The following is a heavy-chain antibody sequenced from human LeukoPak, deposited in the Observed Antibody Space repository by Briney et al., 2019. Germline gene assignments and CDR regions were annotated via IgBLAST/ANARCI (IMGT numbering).Heavy chain of an antibody. V-gene: IGHV4-59*01. CDR2: IYYSGST. Sequence: SETLSLTCTVSGGSISSYYWSWIRQPPGKGLEWIGYIYYSGSTYYNPSLKSRVTISVDTSKNQFSLRLSSVTAADTAVYYCARVTGYMTEDYFDYWGQGTLITVSS. CDR1: GGSISSYY. D-gene: IGHD6-13*01. CDR3: ARVTGYMTEDYFDY. J-gene: IGHJ4*02.